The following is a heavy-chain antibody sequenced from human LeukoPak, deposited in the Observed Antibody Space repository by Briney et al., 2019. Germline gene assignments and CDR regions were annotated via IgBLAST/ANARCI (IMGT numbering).Heavy chain of an antibody. D-gene: IGHD3-22*01. J-gene: IGHJ3*02. CDR1: GFTVSSNY. CDR2: IYSGGST. V-gene: IGHV3-53*01. Sequence: PGGSLRLSCAASGFTVSSNYMSWVRQAPGKGLEWASVIYSGGSTYYADSVKGLFTISRDNSKNTLYLQMNSLRAEDTAVYYCARDSGDYYDSSGHAFDIWGQGTMVTVSS. CDR3: ARDSGDYYDSSGHAFDI.